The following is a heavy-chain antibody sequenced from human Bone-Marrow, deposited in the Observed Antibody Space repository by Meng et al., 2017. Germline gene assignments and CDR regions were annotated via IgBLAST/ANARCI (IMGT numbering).Heavy chain of an antibody. Sequence: QVQLQEPGPALLTPSPPLLLTCTASGGSISSGGYYWSWIRQHPGKGLEWIGYIYYSGTTYYNPSLSSLVTISVDTSKNQFSLNLSSVTAADTAVYYCARDIRQGGNIWFDPWGQGTLVTVSS. CDR1: GGSISSGGYY. CDR2: IYYSGTT. V-gene: IGHV4-31*01. CDR3: ARDIRQGGNIWFDP. D-gene: IGHD3-16*01. J-gene: IGHJ5*02.